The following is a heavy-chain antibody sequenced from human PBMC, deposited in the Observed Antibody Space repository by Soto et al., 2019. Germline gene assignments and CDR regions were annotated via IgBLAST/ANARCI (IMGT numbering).Heavy chain of an antibody. Sequence: EVQLVESGGGLVQPGGSLRLSCAASGFTFSGYWMHWVRQAPGKGLVWVSRTNGDGRSTDYADPVKGRFTISRDNAKNTLDLQMNSLRAEDTAVYHCARDTGYGNERDVVDLWGQGRMVTVSS. D-gene: IGHD1-1*01. J-gene: IGHJ3*01. CDR3: ARDTGYGNERDVVDL. CDR1: GFTFSGYW. V-gene: IGHV3-74*01. CDR2: TNGDGRST.